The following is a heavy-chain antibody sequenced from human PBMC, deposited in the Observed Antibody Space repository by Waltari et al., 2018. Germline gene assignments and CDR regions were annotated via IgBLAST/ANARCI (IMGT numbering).Heavy chain of an antibody. CDR2: INPNSGDT. Sequence: VQLVQSGAEVKKSGASVKVSCKASGYTFTDFFIHWVRPAPGQGLEWMGRINPNSGDTSYAQRFQGRVTMTGDTSITTAYMELTGLRSDDTAIYYCARSGGGTTTFGVAEWGQGSLVTVSS. D-gene: IGHD3-3*01. J-gene: IGHJ4*02. V-gene: IGHV1-2*06. CDR3: ARSGGGTTTFGVAE. CDR1: GYTFTDFF.